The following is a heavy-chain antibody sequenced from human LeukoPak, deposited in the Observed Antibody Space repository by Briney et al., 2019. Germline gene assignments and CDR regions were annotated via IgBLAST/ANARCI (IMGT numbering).Heavy chain of an antibody. J-gene: IGHJ5*02. Sequence: KASQSVSLTCTVSGGSISSGDYYWSWIRQPPGKGLEWIGYIYYSGSTYYNPSLKSRVTISVDTSKNQFSLKLSSVTAADTAVYYCARVRAKRMVRGVNWFDPWGQGTLVTVSS. V-gene: IGHV4-30-4*01. D-gene: IGHD3-10*01. CDR3: ARVRAKRMVRGVNWFDP. CDR2: IYYSGST. CDR1: GGSISSGDYY.